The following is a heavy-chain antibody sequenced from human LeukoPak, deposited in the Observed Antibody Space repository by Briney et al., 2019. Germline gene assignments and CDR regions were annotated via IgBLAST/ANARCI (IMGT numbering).Heavy chain of an antibody. D-gene: IGHD3-10*01. CDR2: INYSGST. Sequence: SETLSLTCAIYSESFSGYFWSWIRQPPGKGLEWIGEINYSGSTNYNPSLKSRVTISVDTSKNQFSLKLSSVTAADTAVYYCARGKMGITMVRGVIRDTSWFDPWGQGTLVTVSS. V-gene: IGHV4-34*01. CDR1: SESFSGYF. J-gene: IGHJ5*02. CDR3: ARGKMGITMVRGVIRDTSWFDP.